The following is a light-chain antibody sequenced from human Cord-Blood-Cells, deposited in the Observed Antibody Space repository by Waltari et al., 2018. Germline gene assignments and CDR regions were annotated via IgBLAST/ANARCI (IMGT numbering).Light chain of an antibody. CDR1: QSFSSY. J-gene: IGKJ5*01. CDR3: QQRSNCPPFT. CDR2: DAS. V-gene: IGKV3-11*01. Sequence: VLRHSPATLSLSPGEGAILSCRASQSFSSYLAWYQQKPGQAHRLLIYDASNRATGIPARFSGSGSGTDFTLTISSLEPEDFAVYYCQQRSNCPPFTFGHGTRLEIK.